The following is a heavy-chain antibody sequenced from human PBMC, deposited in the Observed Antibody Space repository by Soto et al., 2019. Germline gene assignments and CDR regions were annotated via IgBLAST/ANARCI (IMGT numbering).Heavy chain of an antibody. V-gene: IGHV1-46*01. D-gene: IGHD5-12*01. J-gene: IGHJ6*02. Sequence: ASVKVSCKASGYTFTSYYMHWVRQAPGQGLEWMGIINPSGGSTSYAQKFQGRVTMTRDTSTSTVYMELSSLSSEDTAVYYCAVQAVAWDLYYYYYGMDVWGQGTTVTVSS. CDR2: INPSGGST. CDR1: GYTFTSYY. CDR3: AVQAVAWDLYYYYYGMDV.